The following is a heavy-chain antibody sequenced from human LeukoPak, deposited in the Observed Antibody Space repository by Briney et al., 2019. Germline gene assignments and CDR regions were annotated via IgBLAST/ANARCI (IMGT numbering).Heavy chain of an antibody. D-gene: IGHD2-2*01. CDR1: GGSFSGYY. CDR2: INHSGST. J-gene: IGHJ4*02. Sequence: SETLSLTCAVYGGSFSGYYWSWIRQPPGNGLEWIGEINHSGSTNYNPSLKSRVTISVDTSKNQFSLKLSSVTAADTAVYYCARIDGYCSSISCKSRPYYFDYWGQGTLVTVSS. V-gene: IGHV4-34*01. CDR3: ARIDGYCSSISCKSRPYYFDY.